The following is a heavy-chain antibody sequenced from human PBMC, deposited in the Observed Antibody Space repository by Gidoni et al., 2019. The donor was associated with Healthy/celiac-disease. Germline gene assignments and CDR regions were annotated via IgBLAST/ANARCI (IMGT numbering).Heavy chain of an antibody. CDR1: GYTFTGYY. CDR2: INPNSGGT. D-gene: IGHD3-9*01. J-gene: IGHJ5*02. V-gene: IGHV1-2*04. Sequence: QVQLVQSGAEVKKPGASVKVSCKASGYTFTGYYMHWVRQAPGQGLEWMGWINPNSGGTNYAQKFQGWVTMTRDTSISTAYMELSRLRSDDTAVYYCARGPNLVLRYFGVFDPWGQGTLVTVSS. CDR3: ARGPNLVLRYFGVFDP.